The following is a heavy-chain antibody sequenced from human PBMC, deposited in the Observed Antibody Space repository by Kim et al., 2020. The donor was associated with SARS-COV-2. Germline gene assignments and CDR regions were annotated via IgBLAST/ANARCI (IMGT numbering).Heavy chain of an antibody. J-gene: IGHJ4*02. CDR1: GYTFTSYG. CDR2: ISAYNGNT. D-gene: IGHD3-10*01. CDR3: ARAGTFAYGSGSYYFPFDY. V-gene: IGHV1-18*04. Sequence: ASVKVSCKASGYTFTSYGISWVRQAPGQGLEWMGWISAYNGNTNYAQKLQGRVTMTTDTSTSTAYMELRSLRSDDTAVYYCARAGTFAYGSGSYYFPFDYWGQGTLVTVSS.